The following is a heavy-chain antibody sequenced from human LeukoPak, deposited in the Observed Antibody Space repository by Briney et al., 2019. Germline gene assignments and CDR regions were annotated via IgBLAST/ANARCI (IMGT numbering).Heavy chain of an antibody. CDR3: ARAYDSSGYWPEYFHH. Sequence: PGGSLRPSCAASGFAVSNNYMSWVRQAPGKGLEWVSIIYGGGSTYYADSVNGRFTISRHNSKNTLFLQMNSLRTEDTAVYYCARAYDSSGYWPEYFHHWGQGTLVTVSS. D-gene: IGHD3-22*01. CDR1: GFAVSNNY. V-gene: IGHV3-53*04. CDR2: IYGGGST. J-gene: IGHJ1*01.